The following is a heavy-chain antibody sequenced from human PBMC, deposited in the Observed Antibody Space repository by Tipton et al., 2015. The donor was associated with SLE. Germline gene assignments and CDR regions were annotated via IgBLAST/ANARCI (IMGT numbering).Heavy chain of an antibody. CDR3: ARLYYDILTGYYRPFY. V-gene: IGHV4-59*11. D-gene: IGHD3-9*01. J-gene: IGHJ4*02. CDR2: IYYSGST. CDR1: GGSISSHY. Sequence: TLSLTCTVSGGSISSHYWSWIRQPPGKGLEWIGYIYYSGSTNYNPSLKSRVTISVDTSKNQFSLKLSSVTAADTAVYYCARLYYDILTGYYRPFYWGQGTLVTVSS.